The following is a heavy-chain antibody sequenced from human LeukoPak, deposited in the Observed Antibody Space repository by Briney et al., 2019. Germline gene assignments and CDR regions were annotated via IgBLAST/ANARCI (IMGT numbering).Heavy chain of an antibody. Sequence: GGSLRLSCAASGFTFSSYSMNWVRQAPGKGLEWVSSISSSSSYIYYADSVKGRFTISGDNAKNSLYLQMNSLRAEDTAVYYCAREPGIAAAGDIDYWGQGTLVTVYS. CDR2: ISSSSSYI. CDR1: GFTFSSYS. D-gene: IGHD6-13*01. J-gene: IGHJ4*02. CDR3: AREPGIAAAGDIDY. V-gene: IGHV3-21*01.